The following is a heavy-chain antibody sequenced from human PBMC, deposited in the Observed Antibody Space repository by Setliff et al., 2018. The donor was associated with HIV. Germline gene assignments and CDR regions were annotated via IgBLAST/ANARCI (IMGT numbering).Heavy chain of an antibody. J-gene: IGHJ4*02. CDR3: ARGKGGLVGPAEFDY. Sequence: SETLSLTCAVYGGSFSGYHWNWIRQFPGKGLEWIGEINHTGNTQYNPSLKSRVTMSEETSKNQFSLKLKSVTAADTAIHFCARGKGGLVGPAEFDYWGPGTLVTVSS. V-gene: IGHV4-34*01. CDR1: GGSFSGYH. CDR2: INHTGNT. D-gene: IGHD1-26*01.